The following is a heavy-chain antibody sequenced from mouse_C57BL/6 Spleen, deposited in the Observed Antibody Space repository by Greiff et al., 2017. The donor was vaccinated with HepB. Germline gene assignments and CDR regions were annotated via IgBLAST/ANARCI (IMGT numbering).Heavy chain of an antibody. CDR2: IDPANGNT. CDR3: APIYDGYYPDYAMDY. CDR1: GFNIKNTY. V-gene: IGHV14-3*01. J-gene: IGHJ4*01. Sequence: EVQGVESVAELVRPGASVKLSCTASGFNIKNTYMHWVKQRPEQGLEWIGRIDPANGNTKYAPKFQGKATITADTSSNTAYRQLSSLTSEDTAIYYCAPIYDGYYPDYAMDYWGQGTSVTVSS. D-gene: IGHD2-3*01.